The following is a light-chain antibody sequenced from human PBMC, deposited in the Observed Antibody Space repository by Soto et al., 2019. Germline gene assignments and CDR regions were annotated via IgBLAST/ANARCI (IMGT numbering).Light chain of an antibody. CDR2: EVS. Sequence: QSALTQPASVSGAPGQSITISCTGTSSDVGGYNYVSWYQQHPGKAPKLMIYEVSNRPSGVSNRFSGSKSGNTASLTISGLQAEDEDDYYCISYTSSSTPYVFGTGTQLTVL. CDR3: ISYTSSSTPYV. CDR1: SSDVGGYNY. V-gene: IGLV2-14*01. J-gene: IGLJ1*01.